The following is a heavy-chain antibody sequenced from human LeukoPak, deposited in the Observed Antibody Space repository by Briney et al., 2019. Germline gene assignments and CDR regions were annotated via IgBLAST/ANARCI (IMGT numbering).Heavy chain of an antibody. CDR1: GFAFSTYS. D-gene: IGHD4-11*01. CDR3: VRDAAYSAFNM. V-gene: IGHV3-48*02. J-gene: IGHJ3*02. CDR2: ITTSSTTK. Sequence: GGSLRLSCAASGFAFSTYSMDWVRQAPGKGLQWVSSITTSSTTKYYADSVKGRFTISRDNAKNSLYLQTDSLRDEDTAVYYCVRDAAYSAFNMWGQGTMVTVSS.